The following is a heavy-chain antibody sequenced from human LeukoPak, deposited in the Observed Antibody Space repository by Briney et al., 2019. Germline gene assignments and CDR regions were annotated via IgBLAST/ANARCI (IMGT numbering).Heavy chain of an antibody. V-gene: IGHV4-39*02. J-gene: IGHJ4*02. CDR2: IYYSGST. CDR1: GGSISSSSYY. Sequence: SETLSLTCTVSGGSISSSSYYWGWIRQPPGKGLEWIGSIYYSGSTYYNPSLKSRVTISVDTSKNQFSLKLSSVTAADTAVYYCAREVGATTFDYWGQGTLATVSS. CDR3: AREVGATTFDY. D-gene: IGHD1-26*01.